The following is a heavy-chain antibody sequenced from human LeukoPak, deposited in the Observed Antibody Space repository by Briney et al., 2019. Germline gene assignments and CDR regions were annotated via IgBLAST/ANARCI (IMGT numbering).Heavy chain of an antibody. V-gene: IGHV1-24*01. CDR3: ATDKGGPGTTFHDPFDN. CDR1: AHTLREIS. J-gene: IGHJ3*02. CDR2: FDPEDGET. D-gene: IGHD1-7*01. Sequence: ASVKVSCKFSAHTLREISMHWVRQAPGKGLEWMGSFDPEDGETMYAENSQGRFTMTEDTSRDTAYMELSSLRSEDTAVYFCATDKGGPGTTFHDPFDNWGQGTMVTVSS.